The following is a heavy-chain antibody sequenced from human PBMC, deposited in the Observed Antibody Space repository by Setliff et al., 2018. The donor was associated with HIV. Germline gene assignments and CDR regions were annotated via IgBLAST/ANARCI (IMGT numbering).Heavy chain of an antibody. CDR3: TRRDNSVRGYYTDHAFDI. CDR1: GDSVTTSSW. V-gene: IGHV4-4*02. CDR2: IYRSGST. Sequence: PSETLSLTCAVSGDSVTTSSWWSWVRQSPGKGLEWIGEIYRSGSTNYNPSLKSRVTISLDKSKNQFSLKVNSVTAADTAVYYCTRRDNSVRGYYTDHAFDIWGQGTLVTVSS. J-gene: IGHJ3*02. D-gene: IGHD3-3*01.